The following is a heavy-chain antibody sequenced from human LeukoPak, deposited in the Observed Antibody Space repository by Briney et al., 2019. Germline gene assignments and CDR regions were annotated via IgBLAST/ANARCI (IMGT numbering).Heavy chain of an antibody. D-gene: IGHD4-11*01. CDR3: ARAPWAYGNYVHAFDI. J-gene: IGHJ3*02. Sequence: GSLRLSCAASGFTFSSYAMSWVRQAPGKGLEWIGSIYSGGRIYYNPSLKSRVSISIDTSNNDLSLKVTSVTAADTAGYYCARAPWAYGNYVHAFDIWGQGTMVTVSS. V-gene: IGHV4-39*07. CDR1: GFTFSSYA. CDR2: IYSGGRI.